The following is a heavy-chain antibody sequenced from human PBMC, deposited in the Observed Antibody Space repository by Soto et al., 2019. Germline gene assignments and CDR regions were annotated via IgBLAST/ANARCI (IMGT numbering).Heavy chain of an antibody. CDR3: AREDIVVVVAAAHYYCYGMDV. D-gene: IGHD2-15*01. J-gene: IGHJ6*02. V-gene: IGHV1-69*01. CDR1: GGTFSSYA. CDR2: IIPIFGTA. Sequence: QVPLVQSGAEVKKPGSSVKVSCKASGGTFSSYAISWVRQAPGQGLEWMRGIIPIFGTANYAQKFQGRVTITADESTSTAYMELSSLRSEDTAVYYCAREDIVVVVAAAHYYCYGMDVWGQGTTVTVS.